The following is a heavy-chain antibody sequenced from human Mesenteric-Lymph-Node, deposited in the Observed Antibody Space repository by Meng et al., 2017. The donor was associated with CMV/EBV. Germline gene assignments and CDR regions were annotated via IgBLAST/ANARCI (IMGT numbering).Heavy chain of an antibody. CDR3: ATQTGLGNDAFDI. Sequence: KASGYSFNNVWIGWVRRMPGKGLEWMGLIYPGDSITRDNPSFRGQVTVSADKSISTAYLQWSSLKPSDTAMYYCATQTGLGNDAFDIWGQGTMVTVSS. CDR1: GYSFNNVW. CDR2: IYPGDSIT. D-gene: IGHD3-10*01. J-gene: IGHJ3*02. V-gene: IGHV5-51*01.